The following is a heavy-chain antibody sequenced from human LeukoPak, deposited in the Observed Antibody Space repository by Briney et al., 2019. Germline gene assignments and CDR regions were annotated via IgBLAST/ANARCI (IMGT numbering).Heavy chain of an antibody. J-gene: IGHJ4*02. CDR1: GFTVSSNY. CDR3: ARGEYSYGYKGGFDY. CDR2: IYSGGST. V-gene: IGHV3-53*01. D-gene: IGHD5-18*01. Sequence: GGSLRLSCAASGFTVSSNYMSWVRQAPGKGLEWVSVIYSGGSTYYADSVKGRFTISRDNAKNTLYLQMNSLRAEDTAVYYCARGEYSYGYKGGFDYWGQGTLVTVSS.